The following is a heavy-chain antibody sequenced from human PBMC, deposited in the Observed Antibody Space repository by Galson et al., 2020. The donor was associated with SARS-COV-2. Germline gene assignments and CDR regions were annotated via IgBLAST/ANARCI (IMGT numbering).Heavy chain of an antibody. CDR3: SRIRAGYNSGFSY. CDR1: GFNLGDYG. Sequence: GESLKISCTASGFNLGDYGLSWFRQAPGQGLEWVGIIRSKTHGATTEYAASVEGRFTISRDDSNNIAYLQMNFLKTEDTAVYYCSRIRAGYNSGFSYWGPGTLVTVSP. V-gene: IGHV3-49*03. J-gene: IGHJ4*02. D-gene: IGHD5-12*01. CDR2: IRSKTHGATT.